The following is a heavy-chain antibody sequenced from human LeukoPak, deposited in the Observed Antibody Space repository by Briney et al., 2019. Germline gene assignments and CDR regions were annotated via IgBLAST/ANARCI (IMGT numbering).Heavy chain of an antibody. D-gene: IGHD3-10*01. CDR3: ARAEPDENGSGSYSGFDY. Sequence: VKVSCKASGGTFSSYAISWVRQAPGQGLEWMGGIIPIFGTANYAQKFQGRVTITTDESTSTAYMELSSLRSDDTAVYYCARAEPDENGSGSYSGFDYWGQGTLVTVSS. J-gene: IGHJ4*02. CDR2: IIPIFGTA. CDR1: GGTFSSYA. V-gene: IGHV1-69*05.